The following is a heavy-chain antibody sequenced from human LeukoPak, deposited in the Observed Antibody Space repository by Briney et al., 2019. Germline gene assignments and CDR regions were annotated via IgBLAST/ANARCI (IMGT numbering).Heavy chain of an antibody. V-gene: IGHV3-23*01. CDR2: ISGSGGST. CDR3: AKPDSEYSSPEDS. Sequence: GGSLRLSCAASGFTFSSYAMSWVRQAPGKGLEWVSAISGSGGSTYYADSVKGRFTISRDNSKNTPYLQMNSLRAEDTAVYYCAKPDSEYSSPEDSWGQGTLVTVSS. J-gene: IGHJ4*02. CDR1: GFTFSSYA. D-gene: IGHD6-6*01.